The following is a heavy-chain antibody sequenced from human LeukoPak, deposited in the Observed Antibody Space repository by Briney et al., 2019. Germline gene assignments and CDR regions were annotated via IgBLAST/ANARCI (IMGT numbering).Heavy chain of an antibody. CDR2: ISYDGSNK. Sequence: GRSLRLSCAASGFTFSSYGMHWVRQAPGKGLEWVAVISYDGSNKYYADSVKGRFTISRDNSKNTLYLQMNSLRAEDTAVYYCAKDPLGSSGYYFYFDYWGQGTLVTVSS. D-gene: IGHD3-22*01. CDR1: GFTFSSYG. J-gene: IGHJ4*02. V-gene: IGHV3-30*18. CDR3: AKDPLGSSGYYFYFDY.